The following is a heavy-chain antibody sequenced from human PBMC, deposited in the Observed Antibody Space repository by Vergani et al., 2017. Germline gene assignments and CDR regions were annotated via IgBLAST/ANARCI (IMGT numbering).Heavy chain of an antibody. V-gene: IGHV1-2*02. J-gene: IGHJ5*02. CDR3: ASGGMTTVTERPKNWFDP. CDR2: INPNSGGT. CDR1: GYTFTGYY. D-gene: IGHD4-17*01. Sequence: QVQLVQSGAEVKKPGASVKVSCKASGYTFTGYYMHWVRQAPGQGLEWMGWINPNSGGTKYAQKFQGRVTMTRDMSISTAYMELSRLRSEDTAVYYCASGGMTTVTERPKNWFDPWGQGTLVTVSS.